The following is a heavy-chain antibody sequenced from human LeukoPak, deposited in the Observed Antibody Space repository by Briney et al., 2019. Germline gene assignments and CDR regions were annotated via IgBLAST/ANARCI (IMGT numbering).Heavy chain of an antibody. J-gene: IGHJ6*03. CDR1: GGTFSSYT. D-gene: IGHD2-2*01. CDR3: ASGIVVVPAAYYYYYYYMDV. V-gene: IGHV1-69*02. CDR2: IIPILGIA. Sequence: SVKVSCKASGGTFSSYTISWVRQAPGQGLEWMGRIIPILGIANYAQKIQGRVTITADKSTSTAYMELSSLRSEDTAVYYCASGIVVVPAAYYYYYYYMDVWGKGTTVTVSS.